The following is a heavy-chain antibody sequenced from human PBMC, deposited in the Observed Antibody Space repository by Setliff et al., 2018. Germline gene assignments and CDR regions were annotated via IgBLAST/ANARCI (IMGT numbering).Heavy chain of an antibody. J-gene: IGHJ4*02. D-gene: IGHD6-19*01. CDR3: ARETAVAGQYYFDY. V-gene: IGHV3-74*01. Sequence: HPGGSLRLSCTASGFTFSNYWMHWVRQAPGKGLIWVSRITRDGSETSYADSVKGRFTVSRDNAKNTLYLQMNSLRADDTAVYYCARETAVAGQYYFDYCGQGTLVTVSS. CDR2: ITRDGSET. CDR1: GFTFSNYW.